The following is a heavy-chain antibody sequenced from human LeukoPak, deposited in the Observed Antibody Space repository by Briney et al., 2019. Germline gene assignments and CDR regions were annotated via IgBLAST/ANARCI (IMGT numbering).Heavy chain of an antibody. CDR1: GFTFSSYA. D-gene: IGHD5-18*01. J-gene: IGHJ4*02. Sequence: GGSLRLSCAASGFTFSSYAMHWVRQAPGKGLEWVAVISYDGSNKYYADSVKGRFTISRDNSKNTLYLQMNSLRAEDTAVYYCAREEFPVDTAMVTFDYWGQGTLVTVSS. CDR3: AREEFPVDTAMVTFDY. V-gene: IGHV3-30*04. CDR2: ISYDGSNK.